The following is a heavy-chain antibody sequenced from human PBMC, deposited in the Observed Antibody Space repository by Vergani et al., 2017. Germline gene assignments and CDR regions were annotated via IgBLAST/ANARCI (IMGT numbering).Heavy chain of an antibody. CDR1: GFTFSSYA. CDR3: AKEFWGSSGWYRGPFDY. CDR2: ISGSGGST. V-gene: IGHV3-23*01. Sequence: EVQLLESGGGLVQPGGSLRLSCAASGFTFSSYAMSWVRQAPGKGLEWVSAISGSGGSTYYADSVKCRFTISRDNSKNTLYLQMNSLRAEDTAVYYCAKEFWGSSGWYRGPFDYWGQGTLVTVSS. J-gene: IGHJ4*02. D-gene: IGHD6-19*01.